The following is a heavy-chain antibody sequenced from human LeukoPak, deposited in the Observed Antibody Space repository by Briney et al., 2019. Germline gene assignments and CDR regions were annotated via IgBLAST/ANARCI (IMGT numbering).Heavy chain of an antibody. D-gene: IGHD3-10*01. V-gene: IGHV4-30-2*01. Sequence: PSETLSLTCTVSGGSISSGGYYWSWIRQPPGKGLEWIGYIYHSGSTYYNPSLKSRVTISVDRSKNQFSLKLSSVTAADTAVYYCARDGLLNYYGSGSYYYFDYWGQGTLVTVSS. J-gene: IGHJ4*02. CDR3: ARDGLLNYYGSGSYYYFDY. CDR2: IYHSGST. CDR1: GGSISSGGYY.